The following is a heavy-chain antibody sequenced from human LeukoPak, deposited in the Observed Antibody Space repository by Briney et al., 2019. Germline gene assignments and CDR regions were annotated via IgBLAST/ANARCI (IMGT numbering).Heavy chain of an antibody. Sequence: PGGSLRLSCVVSGCSFSSNMMTWVRQAPGKGLEWVATILPGGRESYRVDSVKGRFTISRDNAKNSLYLQMNSLRAEDTAVYYCMSAHGYWGQGTLVTVTS. J-gene: IGHJ4*02. V-gene: IGHV3-7*01. CDR3: MSAHGY. CDR1: GCSFSSNM. CDR2: ILPGGRES.